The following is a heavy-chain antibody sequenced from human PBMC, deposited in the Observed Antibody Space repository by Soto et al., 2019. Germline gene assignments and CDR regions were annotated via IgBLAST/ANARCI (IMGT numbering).Heavy chain of an antibody. J-gene: IGHJ6*02. V-gene: IGHV4-39*07. CDR1: GGSISSSSYY. CDR3: ARDRRMDV. Sequence: SETLSLTCTVSGGSISSSSYYWGWIRQPPGKGLEWIGSIYYSGSTYYNPSLKSRVTISVDTSKNQFSLKLSSVTAADTAVYYCARDRRMDVWGQGTKVTVSS. CDR2: IYYSGST.